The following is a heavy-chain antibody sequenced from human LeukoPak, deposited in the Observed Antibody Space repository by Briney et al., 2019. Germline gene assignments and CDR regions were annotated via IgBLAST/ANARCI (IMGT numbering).Heavy chain of an antibody. CDR2: INHSGST. D-gene: IGHD3-22*01. V-gene: IGHV4-34*01. CDR3: AREGHYGSSGYYYAPFDY. CDR1: GGSFSGYY. J-gene: IGHJ4*02. Sequence: SETLSLTCAVYGGSFSGYYWSWIRQPPGKGLEWIGGINHSGSTNYNPSLKSRVTISVDTSTNQFSLKLSSVTAADTAVYYCAREGHYGSSGYYYAPFDYWGQGTLVTVSS.